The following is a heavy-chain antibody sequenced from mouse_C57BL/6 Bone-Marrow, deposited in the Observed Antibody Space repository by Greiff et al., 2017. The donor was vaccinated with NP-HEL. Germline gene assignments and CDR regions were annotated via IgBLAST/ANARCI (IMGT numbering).Heavy chain of an antibody. D-gene: IGHD2-1*01. CDR1: GYTFTSYW. V-gene: IGHV1-55*01. CDR3: ARWILWYSLDY. Sequence: QVQLQQPGAELVKPGASVKMSCKASGYTFTSYWITWVKQRPGQGLEWIGDIYPGSGSTNYNEKFKSKATLTVDKSSSSAYMQLSSLTSEDSAVYCCARWILWYSLDYWGQGTTLTVSS. CDR2: IYPGSGST. J-gene: IGHJ2*01.